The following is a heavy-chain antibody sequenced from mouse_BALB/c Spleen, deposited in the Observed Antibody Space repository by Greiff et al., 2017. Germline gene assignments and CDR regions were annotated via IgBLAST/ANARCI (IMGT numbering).Heavy chain of an antibody. J-gene: IGHJ4*01. D-gene: IGHD2-14*01. CDR3: ARDRDRYDYAMDY. CDR2: ISDGGSYT. CDR1: GFTFSDYY. Sequence: EVKVEESGGGLVKPGGSLKLSCAASGFTFSDYYMYWVRQTPEKRLEWVATISDGGSYTYYPDSVKGRFTISRDNAKNNLYLQMSSLKSEDTAMYYCARDRDRYDYAMDYWGQGTSVTVSS. V-gene: IGHV5-4*02.